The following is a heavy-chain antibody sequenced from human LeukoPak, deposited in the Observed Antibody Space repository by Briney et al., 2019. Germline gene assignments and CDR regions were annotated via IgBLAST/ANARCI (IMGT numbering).Heavy chain of an antibody. V-gene: IGHV1-46*01. CDR2: INPSGGST. J-gene: IGHJ4*02. CDR1: GGTFSSYA. Sequence: PAASVKVSCKASGGTFSSYAISWVRQAPGQGLEWMGIINPSGGSTSYAQKFQGRVTMTRDTSTSTVYMELSSLRSEDTAVYYCVRKGMGSSSWFFDYWGQGTLVTVSS. D-gene: IGHD6-13*01. CDR3: VRKGMGSSSWFFDY.